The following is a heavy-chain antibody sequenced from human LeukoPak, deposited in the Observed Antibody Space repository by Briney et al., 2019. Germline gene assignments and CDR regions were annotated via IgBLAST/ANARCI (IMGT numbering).Heavy chain of an antibody. CDR1: GFTFSDYY. Sequence: RGGSLRLSCAASGFTFSDYYMSWIRQAPGKGLEWVSYISSSGSTIYYADSVKGRFTISRDNAKNSLYLQMNSLRAEDTAVYYCARRWLYGGNSEGVKSWYYFDYWGQGTLVTVSS. V-gene: IGHV3-11*04. J-gene: IGHJ4*02. D-gene: IGHD4-23*01. CDR2: ISSSGSTI. CDR3: ARRWLYGGNSEGVKSWYYFDY.